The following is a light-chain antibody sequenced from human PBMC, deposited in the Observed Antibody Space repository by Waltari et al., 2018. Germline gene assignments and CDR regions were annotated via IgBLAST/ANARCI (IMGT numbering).Light chain of an antibody. V-gene: IGKV3-11*01. CDR3: QQRSDWPLT. CDR2: DAS. J-gene: IGKJ4*01. Sequence: EIVLTQSPATLSLSPGERDTLSCRASQTAGSFLAWYQHKPGQAPRLLIYDASNRASGIPARFSGRGSGTENTLTIRSLEPEDFALYYCQQRSDWPLTFGGGTKVEF. CDR1: QTAGSF.